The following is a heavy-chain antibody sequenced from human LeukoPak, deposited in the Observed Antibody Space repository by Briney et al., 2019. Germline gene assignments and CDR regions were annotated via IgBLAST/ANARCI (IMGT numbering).Heavy chain of an antibody. CDR2: IIPIFGTA. D-gene: IGHD3-10*01. J-gene: IGHJ4*02. Sequence: GASVKVSCKASGYTFTSYYMHWVRQAPGQGLEWMGGIIPIFGTANYAQKFQGRVTITADESTSTAYMELSSLRSEDTAVYYCARTYYYGSGSYWILDYWGQGTLVTVSS. V-gene: IGHV1-69*13. CDR3: ARTYYYGSGSYWILDY. CDR1: GYTFTSYY.